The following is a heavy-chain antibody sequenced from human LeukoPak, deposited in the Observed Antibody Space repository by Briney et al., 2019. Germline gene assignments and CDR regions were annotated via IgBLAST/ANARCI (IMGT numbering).Heavy chain of an antibody. Sequence: SETLSLTCTVSGYSISSGYYWGWIRQPPGKGLEWIGSIYHSGSTYYNPSLKSRVTISVDTSKNQFSLKLSSVTAADTAVYYCARGTVIPGPGWFDPWGQGTLVTVSS. CDR1: GYSISSGYY. D-gene: IGHD3-22*01. J-gene: IGHJ5*02. CDR3: ARGTVIPGPGWFDP. CDR2: IYHSGST. V-gene: IGHV4-38-2*02.